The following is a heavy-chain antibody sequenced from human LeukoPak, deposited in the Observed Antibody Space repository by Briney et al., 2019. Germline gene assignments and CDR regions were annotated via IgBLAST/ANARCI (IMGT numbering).Heavy chain of an antibody. D-gene: IGHD5-24*01. CDR2: INHSGST. CDR1: GGSFSGYY. V-gene: IGHV4-34*01. Sequence: SETLSLTCAVYGGSFSGYYWSWIRQPPGKGLEWIGGINHSGSTNYNPSLKSRVTISVDTSKNRFSLKLSSVTAADTAVYYCARGRRRDGYNRAFDIWGQGTMVTVSS. J-gene: IGHJ3*02. CDR3: ARGRRRDGYNRAFDI.